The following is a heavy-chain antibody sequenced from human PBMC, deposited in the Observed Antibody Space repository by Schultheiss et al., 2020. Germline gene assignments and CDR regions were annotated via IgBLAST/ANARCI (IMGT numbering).Heavy chain of an antibody. J-gene: IGHJ4*02. CDR3: ARDLGTIFGVGPFDY. V-gene: IGHV4-4*07. Sequence: SETLSLTCTVSGGSISSYYWSWIRQPAGKGLEWIGRIYTSGSTNYNPSLKSRVTMSVDTSKNQFSLKLSSVTPEDTAVYYCARDLGTIFGVGPFDYWGQGTLVTVSS. CDR1: GGSISSYY. D-gene: IGHD3-3*01. CDR2: IYTSGST.